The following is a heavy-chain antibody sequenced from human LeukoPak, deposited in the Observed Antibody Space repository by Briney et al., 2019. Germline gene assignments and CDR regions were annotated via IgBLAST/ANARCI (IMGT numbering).Heavy chain of an antibody. CDR1: GYTFTSYA. V-gene: IGHV7-4-1*02. D-gene: IGHD3-3*01. CDR3: ARVQGYYDFWSGYSRVGYFDY. Sequence: ASVKVSCKASGYTFTSYAMNWVRQAPGQGLEWMGWINTNTGNPTYAQGFTGRFVFSLDTSVSTAYLQISSLKAEDTAVYYCARVQGYYDFWSGYSRVGYFDYWGQGTLVTVSS. CDR2: INTNTGNP. J-gene: IGHJ4*02.